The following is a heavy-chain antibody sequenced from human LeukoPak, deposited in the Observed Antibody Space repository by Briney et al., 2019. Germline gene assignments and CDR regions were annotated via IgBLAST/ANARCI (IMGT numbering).Heavy chain of an antibody. D-gene: IGHD2-15*01. CDR2: IYYSGST. CDR3: ARGPVVVAATPYYYYGMDA. CDR1: GGSISSGDYY. V-gene: IGHV4-30-4*08. Sequence: SETLSLTCTVSGGSISSGDYYWSWIRQPPGKGLEWIGYIYYSGSTYYNPSLKSRVTISVDTSKNQFSLKLSSVTAADTAVYYCARGPVVVAATPYYYYGMDAWGQGTTVTVSS. J-gene: IGHJ6*02.